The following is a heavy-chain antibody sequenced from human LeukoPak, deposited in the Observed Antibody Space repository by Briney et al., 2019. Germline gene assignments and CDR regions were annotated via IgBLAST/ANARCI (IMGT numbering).Heavy chain of an antibody. J-gene: IGHJ4*02. CDR1: GFTFSSYS. Sequence: GGSLRLSCAASGFTFSSYSMNWVRQAPGKGLEWVSSISSSSSYIYYADSVKGRFTISRDNAKNSLYLQMNSLRAEDTAVYYCARVGKAGYYYDSSGYYDFDYWGQGTLVTVSS. CDR2: ISSSSSYI. V-gene: IGHV3-21*01. CDR3: ARVGKAGYYYDSSGYYDFDY. D-gene: IGHD3-22*01.